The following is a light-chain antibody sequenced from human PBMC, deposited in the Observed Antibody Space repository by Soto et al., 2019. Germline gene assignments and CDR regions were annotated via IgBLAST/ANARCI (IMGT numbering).Light chain of an antibody. CDR2: GAS. CDR1: QSVSSN. CDR3: QQHNNWPFT. J-gene: IGKJ3*01. V-gene: IGKV3-15*01. Sequence: EIVMTQSPATLSVSPGERATLSCRASQSVSSNLAWYQQKPVQAPRLLIYGASSRATGVPAMFSGSGSVTEFTLTISRLQSEDFALYYCQQHNNWPFTFGPGSKVDI.